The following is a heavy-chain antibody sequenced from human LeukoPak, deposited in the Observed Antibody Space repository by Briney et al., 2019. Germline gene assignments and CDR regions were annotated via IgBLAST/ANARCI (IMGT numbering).Heavy chain of an antibody. CDR2: IRYDGSNK. CDR1: GFTFSDYY. V-gene: IGHV3-30*02. J-gene: IGHJ4*02. D-gene: IGHD6-6*01. Sequence: PGGSLRLSCAASGFTFSDYYMSWIRQAPGKGLEWVAFIRYDGSNKYYADSVKGRFTISRDNSKNTLYLQMNSLRAEDTAVYYCAKDRNGIAARTFDYWGQGTLVTVSS. CDR3: AKDRNGIAARTFDY.